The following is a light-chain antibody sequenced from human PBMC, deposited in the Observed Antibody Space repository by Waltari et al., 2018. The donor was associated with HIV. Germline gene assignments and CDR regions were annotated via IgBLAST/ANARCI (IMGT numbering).Light chain of an antibody. V-gene: IGLV3-25*03. J-gene: IGLJ3*02. Sequence: SNELTQPPSVSVSPGQTARITCSGDALANHYTYWFQQKPGQAPALVIYKDTERPSGIPERFSGSRSGTIVKLTISGVQAEDEADYYCQSGGSSGSWVFGGGTKLTVL. CDR3: QSGGSSGSWV. CDR2: KDT. CDR1: ALANHY.